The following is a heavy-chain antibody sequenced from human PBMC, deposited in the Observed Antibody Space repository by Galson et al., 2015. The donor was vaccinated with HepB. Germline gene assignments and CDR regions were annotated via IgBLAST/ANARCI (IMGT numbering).Heavy chain of an antibody. CDR3: ASGVSYDDSSGYSLASLDAFDI. V-gene: IGHV1-18*04. CDR1: GYTFTSYG. J-gene: IGHJ3*02. Sequence: SVTVSCKASGYTFTSYGISWVRQAPGQGLEWMGWISAYNGNTNYAQKLQGRVTMTTDTSTSTAYMELRSLRSDDTAVYYCASGVSYDDSSGYSLASLDAFDIWGPGTMVTVSS. D-gene: IGHD3-22*01. CDR2: ISAYNGNT.